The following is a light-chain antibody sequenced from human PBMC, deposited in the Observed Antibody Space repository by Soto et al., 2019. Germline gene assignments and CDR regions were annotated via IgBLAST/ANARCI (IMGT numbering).Light chain of an antibody. CDR2: DVS. CDR1: SGDVGGYNF. V-gene: IGLV2-11*01. CDR3: TSFTTTNIWV. Sequence: QSALTQPRSVSGSPGQSVTISCTGTSGDVGGYNFVSWYQQHPGKAPTLMIFDVSQRPSGVPDRFSGSKSGNTASLTISGLQADDEADYYCTSFTTTNIWVFGGGTKLTVL. J-gene: IGLJ3*02.